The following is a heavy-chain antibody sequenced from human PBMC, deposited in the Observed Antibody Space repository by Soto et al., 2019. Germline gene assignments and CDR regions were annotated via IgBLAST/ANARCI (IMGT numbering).Heavy chain of an antibody. J-gene: IGHJ3*02. D-gene: IGHD3-16*01. CDR1: GYALTELS. CDR2: FDPEDGET. V-gene: IGHV1-24*01. CDR3: ATLGSLGDQGAFDI. Sequence: ASVKVSCKVSGYALTELSMHWVRQAPGKGLEWMGGFDPEDGETIYAQKFQGRVTMTEDTSTDTAYMELSSLRSEDTAVYYCATLGSLGDQGAFDIWGQGTMVTVS.